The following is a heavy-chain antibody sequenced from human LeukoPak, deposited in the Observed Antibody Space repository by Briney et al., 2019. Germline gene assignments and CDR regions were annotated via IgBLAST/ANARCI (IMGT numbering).Heavy chain of an antibody. D-gene: IGHD3-10*01. CDR1: GYTFTSYG. CDR2: ISAYNGNT. V-gene: IGHV1-18*01. Sequence: ASVKVSFKASGYTFTSYGISWVRQAPGQGLEWMGWISAYNGNTKYVQKFQGRVTMTTDTSTSTAYMELRSLRSDDTAVYYCARDPSGTTLVRGVIIDWGQGTLVTVSS. J-gene: IGHJ4*02. CDR3: ARDPSGTTLVRGVIID.